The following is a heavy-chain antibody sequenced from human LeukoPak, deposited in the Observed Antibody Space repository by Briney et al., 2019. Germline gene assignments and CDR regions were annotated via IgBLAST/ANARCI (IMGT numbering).Heavy chain of an antibody. D-gene: IGHD3-10*01. CDR2: ISGSSRFI. CDR1: GFTFSDYN. V-gene: IGHV3-21*01. CDR3: ARDHRTVRGVISYYNYGMDV. J-gene: IGHJ6*02. Sequence: PGGSLRLSCAASGFTFSDYNMNWVRQAPGKGPEWVSSISGSSRFIYFADSVKGRFTVSRDNDKSSLYLQLSSLRAEDTAVYYCARDHRTVRGVISYYNYGMDVWGQGTTVTVSS.